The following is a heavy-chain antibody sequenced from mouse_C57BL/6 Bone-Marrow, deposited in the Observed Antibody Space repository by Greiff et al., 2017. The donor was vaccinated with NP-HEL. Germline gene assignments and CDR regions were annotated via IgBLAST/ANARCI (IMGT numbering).Heavy chain of an antibody. CDR2: IWSDGST. V-gene: IGHV2-6-1*01. D-gene: IGHD1-1*01. Sequence: QVQLKESGPGLVAPSQSLSITCTVSGFSLTSYGVHWVRQPPGKGLEWLVVIWSDGSTTCNSALKSRLSISKDNSKSQVFLKMNSLQTDDTAMYYCARHKGYYGSSYHWYFDVWGTGTTVTVSS. CDR1: GFSLTSYG. CDR3: ARHKGYYGSSYHWYFDV. J-gene: IGHJ1*03.